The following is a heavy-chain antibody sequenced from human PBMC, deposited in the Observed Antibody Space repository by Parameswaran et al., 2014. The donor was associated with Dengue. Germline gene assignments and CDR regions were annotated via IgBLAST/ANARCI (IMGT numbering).Heavy chain of an antibody. J-gene: IGHJ3*02. Sequence: VRQMPGKGLEWVANIKQDGSEKYYVDSVKGRFTISRDNAKNSLYLQMNSLRAEDTAVYYCARFPKLGDAFDIWGQGTMVTVSS. D-gene: IGHD7-27*01. CDR3: ARFPKLGDAFDI. V-gene: IGHV3-7*02. CDR2: IKQDGSEK.